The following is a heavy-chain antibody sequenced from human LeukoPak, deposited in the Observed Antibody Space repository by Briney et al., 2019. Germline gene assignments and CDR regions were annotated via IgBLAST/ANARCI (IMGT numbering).Heavy chain of an antibody. D-gene: IGHD4-11*01. CDR1: GFTVSSNY. CDR2: IYSGGST. J-gene: IGHJ4*02. Sequence: PGGSLTLSCAASGFTVSSNYMSWVRQAPGKGLEWVAVIYSGGSTYYADSVKGRFTISRDNSKNTLYLQMNSLRAEDTAVYYCARSNYVLPENPYFDFWGQGTLVTVSS. CDR3: ARSNYVLPENPYFDF. V-gene: IGHV3-53*05.